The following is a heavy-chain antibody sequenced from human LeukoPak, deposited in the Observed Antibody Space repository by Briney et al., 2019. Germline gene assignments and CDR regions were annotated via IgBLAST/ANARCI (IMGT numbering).Heavy chain of an antibody. D-gene: IGHD2-2*01. CDR3: ARGYIVVVPAAMRKPYYYYGTDV. CDR1: GGTFSSYA. V-gene: IGHV1-69*13. CDR2: IIPIFGTA. Sequence: ASVKVSCKASGGTFSSYAISWVRQAPGQGLERMGGIIPIFGTANYAQKFQGRVTIAADESTSTAYMELSSLRSEDTAVYYCARGYIVVVPAAMRKPYYYYGTDVWGQGTTVTVSS. J-gene: IGHJ6*02.